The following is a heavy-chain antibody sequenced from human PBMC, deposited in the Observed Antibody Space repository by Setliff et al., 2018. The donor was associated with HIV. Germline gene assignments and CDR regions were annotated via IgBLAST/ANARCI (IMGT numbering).Heavy chain of an antibody. CDR1: GGSFSDYY. D-gene: IGHD6-13*01. Sequence: SETLSLTCAVYGGSFSDYYWNWIRQPPGKGLEWIGEINHSGRTKYNPSLKSRVTTSVDTSKNQFSLRLSSVTAADTAVYYCVRVSCSSWYSIPRNYYYSMDVWGEGTTVTVSS. V-gene: IGHV4-34*01. J-gene: IGHJ6*03. CDR3: VRVSCSSWYSIPRNYYYSMDV. CDR2: INHSGRT.